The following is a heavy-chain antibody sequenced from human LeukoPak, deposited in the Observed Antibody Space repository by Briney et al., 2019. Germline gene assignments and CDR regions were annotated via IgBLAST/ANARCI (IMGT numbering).Heavy chain of an antibody. V-gene: IGHV1-69*04. J-gene: IGHJ6*02. CDR3: ARVLKDIVVVPAAPEYYYYYGMDA. D-gene: IGHD2-2*01. Sequence: SVKVSCKASGGTFSSYAIRWVRQAPGQGLEWMGRIIPILGIANYAQKFQGRVTITADKSTSTAYMELSSLRSEDTAVYYCARVLKDIVVVPAAPEYYYYYGMDAWGQGTTVTVSS. CDR1: GGTFSSYA. CDR2: IIPILGIA.